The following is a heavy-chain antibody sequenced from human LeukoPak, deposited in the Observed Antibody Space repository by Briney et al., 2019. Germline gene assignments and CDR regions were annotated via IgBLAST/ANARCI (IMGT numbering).Heavy chain of an antibody. CDR2: LTQFFRRT. V-gene: IGHV1-69*05. CDR3: ATSESGRSWDWFAP. J-gene: IGHJ5*02. Sequence: ASVKVSCKASGGSFRTYPISWARQAPGQGLEWMGGLTQFFRRTNYTQKFQGRLTITTDESSSTAYMELSDLRSDDTAIYYCATSESGRSWDWFAPWGQGTLVTVSS. D-gene: IGHD3-10*01. CDR1: GGSFRTYP.